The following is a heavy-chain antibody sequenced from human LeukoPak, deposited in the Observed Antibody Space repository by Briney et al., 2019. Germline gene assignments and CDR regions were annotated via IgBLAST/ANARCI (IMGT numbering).Heavy chain of an antibody. Sequence: SETLSLTCDVSGGPISSFYWTWIRQPVGKGLEWIGRIYSSGSSNYNPSLKSRVTMSVDMSKNQFSLKLSSVTAADTAVYYCARALLVTTSGYFYYYMHVWGKGTTVSVSS. CDR3: ARALLVTTSGYFYYYMHV. D-gene: IGHD2-8*02. V-gene: IGHV4-4*07. CDR1: GGPISSFY. CDR2: IYSSGSS. J-gene: IGHJ6*03.